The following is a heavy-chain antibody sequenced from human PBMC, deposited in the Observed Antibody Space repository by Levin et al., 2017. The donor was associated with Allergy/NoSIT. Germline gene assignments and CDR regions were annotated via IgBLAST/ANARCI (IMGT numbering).Heavy chain of an antibody. V-gene: IGHV3-64D*06. CDR3: VKNGDYGELGY. Sequence: PGGSLRLSCSVSGFTFNKNTMQWVRQAPGKGLEHVSAISNNGGRTYYTDSVKGRFTISRDNSKNTLYLQMSSLRPEDTAMYYCVKNGDYGELGYWGQGTLVTVSS. CDR1: GFTFNKNT. D-gene: IGHD4-17*01. CDR2: ISNNGGRT. J-gene: IGHJ4*02.